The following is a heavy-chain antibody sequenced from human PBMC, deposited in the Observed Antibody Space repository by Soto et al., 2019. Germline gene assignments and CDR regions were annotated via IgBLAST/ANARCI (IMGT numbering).Heavy chain of an antibody. J-gene: IGHJ4*02. CDR2: ISYDGTIK. Sequence: VGSLSLCWAAVGCIFSDLGGHWVIQAPGKGLEWVAIISYDGTIKYFADSVKGRFTISRDNSNNTLSLHMSRLRPEDTAVYYCAKDVPTRRIAVAYFDYWGQGTLVTVSS. CDR3: AKDVPTRRIAVAYFDY. D-gene: IGHD6-19*01. V-gene: IGHV3-30*18. CDR1: GCIFSDLG.